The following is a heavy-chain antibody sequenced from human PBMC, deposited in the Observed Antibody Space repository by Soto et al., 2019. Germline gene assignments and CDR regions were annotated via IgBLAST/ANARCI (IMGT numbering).Heavy chain of an antibody. CDR3: ARSPFLECN. V-gene: IGHV3-48*03. CDR2: ISSSGNTI. D-gene: IGHD3-3*02. J-gene: IGHJ4*02. CDR1: GFTFSAYE. Sequence: SGGSLRLSCAASGFTFSAYEMNWVRQAPGKGLEWVSYISSSGNTIYYADSVKGRFTISRDNAKNSLFLQMNSLRVEDTAFYYCARSPFLECNWAQGTLVTVSS.